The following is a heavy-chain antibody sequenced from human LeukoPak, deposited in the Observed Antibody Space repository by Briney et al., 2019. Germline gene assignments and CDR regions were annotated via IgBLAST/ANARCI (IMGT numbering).Heavy chain of an antibody. CDR1: GFTFSSYA. D-gene: IGHD6-19*01. V-gene: IGHV3-23*01. J-gene: IGHJ4*02. Sequence: GGSLRLSCAASGFTFSSYAMSWVRQAPGKGLEWVSAISGSGGSTYYADSVKGRFTISRDNSKNTLYLQMNSLRAEDTAVYYCAKDQTQWLVLGYFDYWGQGTLVTVSS. CDR3: AKDQTQWLVLGYFDY. CDR2: ISGSGGST.